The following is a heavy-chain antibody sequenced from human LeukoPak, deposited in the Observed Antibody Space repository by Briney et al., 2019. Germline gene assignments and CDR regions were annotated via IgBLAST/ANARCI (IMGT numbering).Heavy chain of an antibody. D-gene: IGHD6-13*01. Sequence: ASVKVSCKASGYTFINYDINWVRQATGQGLEWMGWIHPYSGNTGYAQMFQGRVTVTRDTSISTVYMELSDLRSDDTAVYYCARVVVGAASGREFDHWGQGTLVTVSS. CDR2: IHPYSGNT. V-gene: IGHV1-8*02. CDR1: GYTFINYD. CDR3: ARVVVGAASGREFDH. J-gene: IGHJ4*02.